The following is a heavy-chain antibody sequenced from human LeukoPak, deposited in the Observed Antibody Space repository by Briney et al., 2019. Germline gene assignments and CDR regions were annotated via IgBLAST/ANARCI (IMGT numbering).Heavy chain of an antibody. CDR1: GFTFSVYA. V-gene: IGHV3-23*01. Sequence: GGSLRLSCAASGFTFSVYAMSWVRQAPGKGLEWVSSIGGSVGNSYYADSVKGRFTISRDNSKNSLFLQMNSLRAEDTDVYYCATSGWDTIDYFYGMDVWGHGTTVTVSS. D-gene: IGHD6-19*01. CDR2: IGGSVGNS. CDR3: ATSGWDTIDYFYGMDV. J-gene: IGHJ6*02.